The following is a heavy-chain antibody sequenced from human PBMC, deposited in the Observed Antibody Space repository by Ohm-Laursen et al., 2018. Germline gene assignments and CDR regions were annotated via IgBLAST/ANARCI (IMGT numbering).Heavy chain of an antibody. CDR3: ARTIVVVPAAIFGLNWFDP. D-gene: IGHD2-2*01. CDR2: IYYSGST. Sequence: SETLSLTCAVSGYSISSGYYWGWIRQPPGKGLEWIGSIYYSGSTYYNPSHKSRFTISVDTSKNQFSLKLSSVTAADTAVYYCARTIVVVPAAIFGLNWFDPWGQGTLVTVSS. V-gene: IGHV4-38-2*01. J-gene: IGHJ5*02. CDR1: GYSISSGYY.